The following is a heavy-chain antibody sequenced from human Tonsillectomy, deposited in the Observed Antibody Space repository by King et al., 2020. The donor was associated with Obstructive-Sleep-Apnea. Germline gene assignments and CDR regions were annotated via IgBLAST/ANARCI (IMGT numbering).Heavy chain of an antibody. CDR1: GGSINNYY. J-gene: IGHJ4*02. CDR2: ISYTGTT. CDR3: VRQGRGYDFDY. V-gene: IGHV4-59*08. D-gene: IGHD3-16*01. Sequence: VQLQESGPGLVKPSETLSLTCTVSGGSINNYYWSWLRQPPEKGLEWIGYISYTGTTDYKPSLKSRVTISVDTSKNQFSLRLSSVTAADTAVYYCVRQGRGYDFDYWGQGTLVTVSS.